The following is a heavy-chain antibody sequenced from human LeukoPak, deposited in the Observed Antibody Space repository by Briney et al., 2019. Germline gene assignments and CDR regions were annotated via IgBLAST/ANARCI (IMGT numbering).Heavy chain of an antibody. J-gene: IGHJ6*03. CDR3: ARDRGWDCSSTSCYYYYYMDV. V-gene: IGHV4-39*07. CDR1: GGSISSSSYY. D-gene: IGHD2-2*01. Sequence: HPSQTLSLTCTVSGGSISSSSYYWGWIRQPPGKGLEWIGSIYYSGSTYYNPSLKSRVTISVDTSKNQFSLKLSSVTAADTAVYYCARDRGWDCSSTSCYYYYYMDVWGKGTTVTVSS. CDR2: IYYSGST.